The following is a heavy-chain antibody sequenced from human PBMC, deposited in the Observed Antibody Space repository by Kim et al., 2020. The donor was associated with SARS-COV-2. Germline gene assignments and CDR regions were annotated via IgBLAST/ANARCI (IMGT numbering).Heavy chain of an antibody. J-gene: IGHJ4*02. CDR1: GFTFSSYS. V-gene: IGHV3-48*02. CDR2: ITTRSSAI. CDR3: ARGSGILTASYYTFDY. Sequence: GGSLRLSCTASGFTFSSYSMNWVRQAPGKGLEWVSYITTRSSAIYYADSVKGRFTISRDNAKNSLYLQMNSLRDEDTAVYYCARGSGILTASYYTFDYWGQGALVTFSS. D-gene: IGHD3-9*01.